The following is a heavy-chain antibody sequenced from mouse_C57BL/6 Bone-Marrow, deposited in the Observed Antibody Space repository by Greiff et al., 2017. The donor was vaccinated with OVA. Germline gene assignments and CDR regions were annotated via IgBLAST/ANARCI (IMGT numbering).Heavy chain of an antibody. V-gene: IGHV1-50*01. J-gene: IGHJ2*01. CDR1: GYTFTSYW. CDR3: AREGITTVVGDY. D-gene: IGHD1-1*01. Sequence: QLQQPGAELVKPGASVKLSCKASGYTFTSYWMQWVKQRPGQGLEWIGEIDPSDSYTNYTQKFKGTATLTVDTSSSTAYMQLSSLTYEDAAVYYCAREGITTVVGDYWGQGTTLTVSS. CDR2: IDPSDSYT.